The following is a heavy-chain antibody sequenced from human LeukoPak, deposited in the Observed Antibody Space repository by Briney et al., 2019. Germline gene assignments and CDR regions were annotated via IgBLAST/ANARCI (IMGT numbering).Heavy chain of an antibody. V-gene: IGHV3-53*01. CDR3: ARERSGHGMDV. CDR2: IYSGGST. D-gene: IGHD3-3*01. J-gene: IGHJ6*02. Sequence: GGSLRLSCAASGFNVSTNYMSWVRQAPGKGLEWVSVIYSGGSTYYADSVKGRFTISRDNSKNTLYLQMNSLRAEDTAVYYCARERSGHGMDVWGQGTTVTVSS. CDR1: GFNVSTNY.